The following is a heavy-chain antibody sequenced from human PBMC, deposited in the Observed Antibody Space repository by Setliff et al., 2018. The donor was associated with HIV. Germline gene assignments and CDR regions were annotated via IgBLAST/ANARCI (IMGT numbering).Heavy chain of an antibody. V-gene: IGHV4-59*12. J-gene: IGHJ3*02. CDR1: GDSISTNY. CDR2: IYGSGST. CDR3: ARGSSFADI. D-gene: IGHD2-2*01. Sequence: KSSETLSLTCTVSGDSISTNYWSWVRQPPGKGLEWIGYIYGSGSTNYNPSLKSRVTISIDTSKNQFSLKLSSVTAADTAVYYCARGSSFADIWGQGTMVTVSS.